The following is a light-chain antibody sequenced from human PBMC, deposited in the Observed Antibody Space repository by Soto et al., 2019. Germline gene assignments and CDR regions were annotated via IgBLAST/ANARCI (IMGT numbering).Light chain of an antibody. J-gene: IGKJ5*01. CDR1: QSVGSN. CDR2: AAS. CDR3: QQYDNWPPIT. V-gene: IGKV3-15*01. Sequence: EVVMTQFPATLSVSPGERATLSCRASQSVGSNLAWYQHKHGQAPRLLMYAASARATGIPARFSGSGSGTEFTLTISSLQSEDFAVYYCQQYDNWPPITFXQGTRTEIK.